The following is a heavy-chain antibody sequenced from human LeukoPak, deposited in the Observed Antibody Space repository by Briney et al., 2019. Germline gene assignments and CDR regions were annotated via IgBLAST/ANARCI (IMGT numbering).Heavy chain of an antibody. Sequence: GGSLRLSCAASGVTFSSYSVNWVRQAPGKGLGWGSYMSINSRTIYYADSMKSQFTISRDNAKNSLNLQMNSLRDEDTAVYYCARDSRYTSSTDDWGRGTLVTVSS. CDR2: MSINSRTI. D-gene: IGHD6-13*01. V-gene: IGHV3-48*02. J-gene: IGHJ4*02. CDR3: ARDSRYTSSTDD. CDR1: GVTFSSYS.